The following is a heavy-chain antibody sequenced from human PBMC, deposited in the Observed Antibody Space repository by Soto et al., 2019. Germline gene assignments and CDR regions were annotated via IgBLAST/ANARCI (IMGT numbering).Heavy chain of an antibody. J-gene: IGHJ5*02. CDR1: GGTFSSYA. V-gene: IGHV1-69*13. CDR3: ARGDVWAYIWFDP. CDR2: IIPIFGTA. D-gene: IGHD3-3*01. Sequence: GASVKVSCKASGGTFSSYAISWVRQAPGQGLEWMGGIIPIFGTANYAQKFQGRVTITADESTSTAYMELSSLRSEDTAVYYCARGDVWAYIWFDPWGRETLFTFS.